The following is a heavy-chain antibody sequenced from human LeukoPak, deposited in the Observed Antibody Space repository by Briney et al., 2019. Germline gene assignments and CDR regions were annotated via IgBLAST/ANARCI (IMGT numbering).Heavy chain of an antibody. V-gene: IGHV7-4-1*02. J-gene: IGHJ5*02. D-gene: IGHD6-13*01. CDR3: AREPGGSSGGLDWFDP. CDR2: VNTNTGNP. CDR1: GGTFSSYA. Sequence: GASVKVSCKASGGTFSSYAISWVRQAPGQGLEWMGWVNTNTGNPTYAQGFTGRFVFSSDTSVSTAYLQISSLKAEDTAVYYCAREPGGSSGGLDWFDPWGQGTLVTVSS.